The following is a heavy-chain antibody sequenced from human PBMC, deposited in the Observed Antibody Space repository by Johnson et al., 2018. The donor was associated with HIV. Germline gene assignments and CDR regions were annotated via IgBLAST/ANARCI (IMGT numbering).Heavy chain of an antibody. Sequence: VQLVESGGGVVQPGRSLRLSCAASGFTFSNYGMHWVRQAPGKGLEWVAFIRHDGSNKYFTDSVRGRFTISRDNSKNTLFLQMNRLRAEDTAVYYCVRRFYGSSAFDIWGQGTMVTVSS. CDR2: IRHDGSNK. V-gene: IGHV3-30*02. J-gene: IGHJ3*02. CDR1: GFTFSNYG. D-gene: IGHD3-22*01. CDR3: VRRFYGSSAFDI.